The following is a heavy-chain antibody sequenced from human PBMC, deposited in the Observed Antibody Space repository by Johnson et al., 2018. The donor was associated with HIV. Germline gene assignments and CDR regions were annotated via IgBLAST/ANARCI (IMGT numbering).Heavy chain of an antibody. CDR2: IWYDGSNR. V-gene: IGHV3-33*01. CDR3: ARDRGYWDGLDI. J-gene: IGHJ3*02. D-gene: IGHD3-22*01. CDR1: GFTLSNYG. Sequence: QVQLVESGGGVVQSGRSLRLSCAASGFTLSNYGMHWVRQAPGKGLEWVALIWYDGSNRYYADSVKGRFTISRDNSKNMLYLQLNSLRAEDTAVYYCARDRGYWDGLDIWGQGTMVTVSS.